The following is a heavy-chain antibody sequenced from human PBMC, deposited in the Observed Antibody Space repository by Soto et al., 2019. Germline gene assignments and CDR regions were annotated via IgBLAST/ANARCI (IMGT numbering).Heavy chain of an antibody. J-gene: IGHJ4*02. Sequence: GASVKVSCKASGYTFTSYGISWVRQAPGQGLEWMGWISAYNGNTNYAQKLQGRVTMTTDTSTSTAYMELRSLRSDDTAVYYCARDGHITMVRGVFDYWGQGTLVTVSS. V-gene: IGHV1-18*01. CDR1: GYTFTSYG. D-gene: IGHD3-10*01. CDR3: ARDGHITMVRGVFDY. CDR2: ISAYNGNT.